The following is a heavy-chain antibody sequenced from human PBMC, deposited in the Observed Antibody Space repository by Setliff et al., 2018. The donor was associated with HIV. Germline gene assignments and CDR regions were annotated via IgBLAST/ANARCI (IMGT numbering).Heavy chain of an antibody. D-gene: IGHD3-10*01. J-gene: IGHJ6*03. V-gene: IGHV3-15*01. CDR1: GFTFSNAW. CDR3: TTELYYYGSGSYYNPTPDYYYYMDV. Sequence: GGSLRLSCAASGFTFSNAWMSWVRQAPGKGLKWVGRIKSKTDGGSTDYAAPVKGRFTISRDDSKNTRYLHMNSLKTEDSAMYYCTTELYYYGSGSYYNPTPDYYYYMDVWGKGTTVTVSS. CDR2: IKSKTDGGST.